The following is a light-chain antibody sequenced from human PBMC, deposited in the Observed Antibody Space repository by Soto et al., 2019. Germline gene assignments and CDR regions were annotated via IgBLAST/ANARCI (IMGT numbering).Light chain of an antibody. CDR2: EVT. Sequence: QSALTQPASVSGSPGQSITMSCTGDSSDIGGYNYVSWYRQHPGEAPKLMIYEVTNRPSGVSNRFSGSKSGNTASLTISGLQAEDEADYYCCAYTSSGTPVFGGGTKLTVL. CDR1: SSDIGGYNY. CDR3: CAYTSSGTPV. V-gene: IGLV2-14*01. J-gene: IGLJ3*02.